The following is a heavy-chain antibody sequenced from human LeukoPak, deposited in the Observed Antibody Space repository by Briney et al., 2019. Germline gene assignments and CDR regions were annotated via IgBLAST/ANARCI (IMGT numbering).Heavy chain of an antibody. V-gene: IGHV4-59*07. J-gene: IGHJ4*02. CDR2: IYYSGMT. Sequence: SDTLSLPCTLSGHSISIYYWSGIRQPPEKGLDWIGYIYYSGMTNYNPSLKSRVTISLDTSKNQFSLKLSSVTAADTAVYYCASADYDDYYIDFWGQGTLVTVSS. CDR1: GHSISIYY. CDR3: ASADYDDYYIDF. D-gene: IGHD4-17*01.